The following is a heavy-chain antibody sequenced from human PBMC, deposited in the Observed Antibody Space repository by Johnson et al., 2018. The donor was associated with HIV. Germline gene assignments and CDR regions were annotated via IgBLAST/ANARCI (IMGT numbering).Heavy chain of an antibody. CDR2: IKQDGSEK. D-gene: IGHD6-19*01. J-gene: IGHJ3*02. Sequence: QLVESGGGLVQPGGSLRLSCAASGFTFSSYWMSWVRQAPGKGLEWVANIKQDGSEKYYVDSVKGRFTISRDNAKNSLYLQMNSLRAEDTAVYYCARDSLIAVAGFGAFDIWGQGTMVTVSS. CDR1: GFTFSSYW. CDR3: ARDSLIAVAGFGAFDI. V-gene: IGHV3-7*04.